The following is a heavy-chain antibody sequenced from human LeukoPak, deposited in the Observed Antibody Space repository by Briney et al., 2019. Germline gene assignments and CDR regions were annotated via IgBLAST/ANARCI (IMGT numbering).Heavy chain of an antibody. CDR3: ARLTGTLDY. J-gene: IGHJ4*02. V-gene: IGHV4-39*01. CDR2: IYYSGST. CDR1: GGSISSSTYY. D-gene: IGHD1-1*01. Sequence: SETLSLTCTVSGGSISSSTYYWGWIRQPPGKGLEWIGSIYYSGSTFYNPSLKSRVTISVDTSKNQFSPKLSSVTAADTAVYYCARLTGTLDYWGQGTLVTVSS.